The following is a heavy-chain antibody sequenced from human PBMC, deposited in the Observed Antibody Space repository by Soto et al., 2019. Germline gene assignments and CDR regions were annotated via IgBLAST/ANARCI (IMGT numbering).Heavy chain of an antibody. D-gene: IGHD3-22*01. Sequence: SETLSLTCTVSGGSISSGGHYWSWVRQHPGEGLEWIGCIFYSGSTYYNPSLKSRVTISVDTSKNQFSLKLTSVTAADTAVYFCARDNYGSSGYYYGAFHIWGQGTMVTVSS. J-gene: IGHJ3*02. CDR2: IFYSGST. CDR1: GGSISSGGHY. V-gene: IGHV4-31*03. CDR3: ARDNYGSSGYYYGAFHI.